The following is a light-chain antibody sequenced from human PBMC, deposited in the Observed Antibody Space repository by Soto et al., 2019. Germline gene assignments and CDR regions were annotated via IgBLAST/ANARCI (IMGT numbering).Light chain of an antibody. CDR1: QSISSW. CDR2: KAS. Sequence: DIQMTQSPSTLSASVGDRVTITCRASQSISSWLAWYQQKPGKAPKLLIYKASSLESGVPSRFSGSGSGTEFTLTISSRQPDDFATYYCQQYKSYQWTFGQGNKLEIK. CDR3: QQYKSYQWT. V-gene: IGKV1-5*03. J-gene: IGKJ2*02.